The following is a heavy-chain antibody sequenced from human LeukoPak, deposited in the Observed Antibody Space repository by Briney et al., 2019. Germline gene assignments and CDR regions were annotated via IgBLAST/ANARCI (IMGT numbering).Heavy chain of an antibody. J-gene: IGHJ6*02. CDR1: RYTFIYYW. V-gene: IGHV3-74*01. D-gene: IGHD2-8*01. CDR2: ISTDGSST. Sequence: VGCLRLSCADPRYTFIYYWMYWVRHAPEKRLLWGSRISTDGSSTDYADSVKGRFTLSRDNTKNTLYLQMNGLRAGDTAVYYCTRDEGTNGLIAMDVWGQGTTVSVSS. CDR3: TRDEGTNGLIAMDV.